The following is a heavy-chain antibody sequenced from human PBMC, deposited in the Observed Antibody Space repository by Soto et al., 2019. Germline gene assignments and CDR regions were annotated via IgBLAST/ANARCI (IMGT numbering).Heavy chain of an antibody. J-gene: IGHJ4*02. D-gene: IGHD4-17*01. Sequence: PSETLSLTCTVSGGSISSSSYYWGWIRQPPGKGLEWIGSIYYSGSTYYNPSLKSRVTISVDTSKNQFSLKLSSVTAADTAVYYCARLGTVTTVGFDYWGQGTLVTVSS. CDR1: GGSISSSSYY. V-gene: IGHV4-39*01. CDR2: IYYSGST. CDR3: ARLGTVTTVGFDY.